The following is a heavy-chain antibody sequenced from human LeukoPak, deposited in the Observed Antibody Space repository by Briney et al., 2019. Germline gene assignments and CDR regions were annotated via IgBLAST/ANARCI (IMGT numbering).Heavy chain of an antibody. V-gene: IGHV4-61*10. D-gene: IGHD1-26*01. CDR3: ARAYSGSYYFYYYYYMDV. CDR1: GGSISSGSYY. CDR2: IYYSGST. J-gene: IGHJ6*03. Sequence: PSQTLSLTCTVSGGSISSGSYYWSWIRQPAGKGLEWIGYIYYSGSTNYNPSLKSRVTISVDTSKNQFSLKLSSVTAADTAVYYCARAYSGSYYFYYYYYMDVWGKGTTVTVSS.